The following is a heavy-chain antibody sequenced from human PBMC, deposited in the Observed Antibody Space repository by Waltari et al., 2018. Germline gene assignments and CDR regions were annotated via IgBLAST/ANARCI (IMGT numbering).Heavy chain of an antibody. CDR2: IRSETYGGTI. CDR3: ARDQLAYGMDV. J-gene: IGHJ6*02. D-gene: IGHD2-2*01. CDR1: GFTFGDYP. V-gene: IGHV3-49*03. Sequence: DVQVVESGGGLVQPGRSRRLSCTGSGFTFGDYPLSWFRQGPGKGLELIGLIRSETYGGTIDYAASVKGRFSISRDDSKSIAYLQMNGLKTDDTGVYYCARDQLAYGMDVWGQGTTVTVS.